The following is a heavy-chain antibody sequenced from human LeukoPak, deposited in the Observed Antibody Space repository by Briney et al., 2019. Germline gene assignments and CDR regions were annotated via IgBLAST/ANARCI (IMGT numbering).Heavy chain of an antibody. CDR3: ARDRGIAAAGTMAFDI. CDR2: ISSSSSYI. V-gene: IGHV3-21*01. Sequence: GGSLRLSCAASGFTFSSYSMNWVRQAPGKGLEWVSSISSSSSYIYYADSVKGRFTISRDNAKSSLYLQMNSLRAEDTAVYYCARDRGIAAAGTMAFDIWGQGTMVTVSS. CDR1: GFTFSSYS. J-gene: IGHJ3*02. D-gene: IGHD6-13*01.